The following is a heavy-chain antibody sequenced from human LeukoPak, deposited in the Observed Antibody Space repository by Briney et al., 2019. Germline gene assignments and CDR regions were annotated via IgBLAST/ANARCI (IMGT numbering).Heavy chain of an antibody. J-gene: IGHJ4*02. CDR2: FDPEDGET. CDR1: GYTLTELS. D-gene: IGHD2-2*01. Sequence: ASVKVSCKVSGYTLTELSMHWVRQAPGKGLEWMGGFDPEDGETIYAQKFQGRVTITAVESTSTAYMELSSLRSEDTAVYYCARGARYCSSTSCRIAFDYWGQGTLVTVSS. V-gene: IGHV1-24*01. CDR3: ARGARYCSSTSCRIAFDY.